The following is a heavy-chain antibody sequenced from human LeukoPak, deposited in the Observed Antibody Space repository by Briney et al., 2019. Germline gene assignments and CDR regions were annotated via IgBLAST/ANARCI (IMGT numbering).Heavy chain of an antibody. V-gene: IGHV3-7*01. Sequence: PGGSLRLSCAASGFTFSSYWMSWVRQAPGKGLEWVANIKQDGSEKYYVDSVKGRFTISRDNAKNSLYLQMNSLRAEDTGVYYCARAPSEIGGYYPEYFRHWGQGTLVTVSP. CDR3: ARAPSEIGGYYPEYFRH. CDR1: GFTFSSYW. J-gene: IGHJ1*01. D-gene: IGHD3-22*01. CDR2: IKQDGSEK.